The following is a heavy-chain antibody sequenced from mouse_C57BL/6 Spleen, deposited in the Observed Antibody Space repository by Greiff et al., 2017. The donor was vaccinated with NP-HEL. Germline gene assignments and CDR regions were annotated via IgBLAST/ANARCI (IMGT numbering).Heavy chain of an antibody. J-gene: IGHJ2*01. CDR3: ARTSRTVGFDY. CDR1: GYTFTSYW. D-gene: IGHD1-1*01. CDR2: IIPSTGGT. Sequence: QVQLQQPGTELVKPGASVKLSCKASGYTFTSYWMHWVKQRPGQGLEWIGNIIPSTGGTNYNEKFKSKAPLTVYKSSSTAYMQLSSLTSEDSAVYYCARTSRTVGFDYWGQGTTLTVSA. V-gene: IGHV1-53*01.